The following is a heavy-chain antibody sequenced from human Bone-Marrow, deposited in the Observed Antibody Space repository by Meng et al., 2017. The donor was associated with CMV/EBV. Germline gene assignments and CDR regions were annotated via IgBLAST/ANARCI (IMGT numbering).Heavy chain of an antibody. D-gene: IGHD3-10*01. CDR1: GGTFSSYA. J-gene: IGHJ5*02. CDR2: IIPIFGTA. CDR3: ARGVGMVLLWFGGPDWFDP. V-gene: IGHV1-69*05. Sequence: SVKVSCKASGGTFSSYAISWVRQAPGQGLEGMGGIIPIFGTANYAQKFQGRVTITTDESTSTAYMELSRLRSEDTAVYYCARGVGMVLLWFGGPDWFDPWGQGTLVTVSS.